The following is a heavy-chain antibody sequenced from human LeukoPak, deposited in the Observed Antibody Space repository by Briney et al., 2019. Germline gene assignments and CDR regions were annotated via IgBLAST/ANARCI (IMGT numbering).Heavy chain of an antibody. CDR3: AKDPLNYYDSSGYYPGEAFDI. CDR1: GFTFSSYA. V-gene: IGHV3-23*01. Sequence: GGSLRLSCAASGFTFSSYAMSWVRQAPGKGLEWVSAISGSGGSTYYADSVKGRFTISRDNSKNTLYLQMNSLRAEDTAVYYCAKDPLNYYDSSGYYPGEAFDIWGQGTMVTISS. CDR2: ISGSGGST. J-gene: IGHJ3*02. D-gene: IGHD3-22*01.